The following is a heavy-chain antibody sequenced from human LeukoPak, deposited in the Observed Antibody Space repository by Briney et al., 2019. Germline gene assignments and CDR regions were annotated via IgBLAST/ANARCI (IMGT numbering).Heavy chain of an antibody. Sequence: GRSLRLSCAASGFTFSSYAMHWVRQAPGKGLEWVALISYDGSNKYYADSVKARFIISRDNSKNTVYLQMNSLRAEDTAVYYCAKVGQPWSIWSYFDYWGQGTLVTVSS. V-gene: IGHV3-30*04. CDR3: AKVGQPWSIWSYFDY. CDR1: GFTFSSYA. D-gene: IGHD3-3*01. CDR2: ISYDGSNK. J-gene: IGHJ4*02.